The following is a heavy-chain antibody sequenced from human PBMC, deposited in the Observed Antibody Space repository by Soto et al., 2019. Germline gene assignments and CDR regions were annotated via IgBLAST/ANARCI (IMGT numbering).Heavy chain of an antibody. CDR2: ISPDGGYM. D-gene: IGHD1-26*01. CDR1: GFTFRDYY. V-gene: IGHV3-11*01. Sequence: GGSLRLSCATSGFTFRDYYITWLRQAPGKGLEWVSYISPDGGYMYYADSVKGRFTISRDNAKNSLYLQMNSLGAEDTAFYYCAKKGSPSGDHNNWYFDLWGRGALVTVSS. CDR3: AKKGSPSGDHNNWYFDL. J-gene: IGHJ2*01.